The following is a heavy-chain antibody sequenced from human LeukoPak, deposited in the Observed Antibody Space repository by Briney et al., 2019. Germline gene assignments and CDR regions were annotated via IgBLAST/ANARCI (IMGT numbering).Heavy chain of an antibody. J-gene: IGHJ4*02. CDR3: ARHECGGSCYPEDY. D-gene: IGHD2-15*01. CDR1: GGSISNYY. V-gene: IGHV4-59*08. Sequence: PSETLSLTCTVSGGSISNYYWSWIRQSPGKGLEWIGYIYYTGNTNYNPSLESRVIISVDTSKNQFSLKLSSVTAADTAVYYCARHECGGSCYPEDYWGQGTLVTVAS. CDR2: IYYTGNT.